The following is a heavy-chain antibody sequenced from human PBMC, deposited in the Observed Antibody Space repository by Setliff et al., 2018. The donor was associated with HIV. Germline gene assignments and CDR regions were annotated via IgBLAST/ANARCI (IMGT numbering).Heavy chain of an antibody. V-gene: IGHV3-20*04. CDR2: INWNAGST. J-gene: IGHJ2*01. Sequence: GGSLRLSCVGSGFMFNDYGMSWVRQAPGKGLEWVSGINWNAGSTTYADSVKGRFTISRDNAKNSLYLQMNSLRAEDTALYYCARGGVSYSNYGHWYFDLWGRGTLVTVSS. D-gene: IGHD4-4*01. CDR3: ARGGVSYSNYGHWYFDL. CDR1: GFMFNDYG.